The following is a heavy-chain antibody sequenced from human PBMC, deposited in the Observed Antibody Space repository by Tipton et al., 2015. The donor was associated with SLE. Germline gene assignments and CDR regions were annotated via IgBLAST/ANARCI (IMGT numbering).Heavy chain of an antibody. V-gene: IGHV4-34*01. CDR3: ARRTGIAVTGTHFDR. J-gene: IGHJ4*02. CDR2: INHSGST. D-gene: IGHD6-19*01. Sequence: TLSLTCTVSGDSITSDYWTWIRQPPGKGLECIGEINHSGSTNSNPSLKSRVSISVDTSKNQFSLRLSSVTAADTAVYYCARRTGIAVTGTHFDRWGQGTLVTVSS. CDR1: GDSITSDY.